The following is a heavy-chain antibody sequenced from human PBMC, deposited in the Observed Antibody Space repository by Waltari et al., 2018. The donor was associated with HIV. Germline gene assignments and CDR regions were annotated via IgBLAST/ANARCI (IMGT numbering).Heavy chain of an antibody. J-gene: IGHJ5*01. D-gene: IGHD3-3*01. CDR2: ISYDGKIV. Sequence: QVKLVESGGGVVQPGRSLRLSCETSGFSFTRFAFQWVCRPPGGGLKWVAIISYDGKIVHYRDAGKGRFIISRDDSKSTLHLHMNNLKIEDSAVYYCARDGKVSNLDFLACHSRSVNWFDSWGQGAPVTVS. CDR3: ARDGKVSNLDFLACHSRSVNWFDS. V-gene: IGHV3-30*04. CDR1: GFSFTRFA.